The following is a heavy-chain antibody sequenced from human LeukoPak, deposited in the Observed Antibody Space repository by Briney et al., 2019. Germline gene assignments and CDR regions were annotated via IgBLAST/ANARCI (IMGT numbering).Heavy chain of an antibody. J-gene: IGHJ4*02. CDR2: INHSGST. V-gene: IGHV4-34*01. D-gene: IGHD3-22*01. Sequence: SETLSLTCAVYGGSFSGYYWSWIRQPPGKGLEWIGEINHSGSTNYNPSLKSRVTISVDTSKNQFSLKLSSVTAADTAVYYCARASNHYYHSNIRGGIDYWGQGTLVTVSS. CDR1: GGSFSGYY. CDR3: ARASNHYYHSNIRGGIDY.